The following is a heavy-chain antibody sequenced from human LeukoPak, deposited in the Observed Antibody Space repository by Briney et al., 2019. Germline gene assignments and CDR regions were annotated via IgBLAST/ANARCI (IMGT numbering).Heavy chain of an antibody. CDR3: ARDPAERLRGATYYYYMDV. D-gene: IGHD1-1*01. Sequence: SVKVSCKASGRTFSTHAISWVRQAPGQALEWMGGIIPRSGTANYAQKFQGRVTINADESTSTAYMELSSLTSGDSAVYYCARDPAERLRGATYYYYMDVWGKGTTVTVSS. J-gene: IGHJ6*03. CDR1: GRTFSTHA. CDR2: IIPRSGTA. V-gene: IGHV1-69*01.